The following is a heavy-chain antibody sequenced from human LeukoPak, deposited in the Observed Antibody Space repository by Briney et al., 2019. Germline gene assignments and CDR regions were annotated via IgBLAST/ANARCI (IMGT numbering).Heavy chain of an antibody. V-gene: IGHV3-30*02. CDR1: GFTFSSYG. J-gene: IGHJ2*01. D-gene: IGHD2-2*02. CDR2: IRYDGSNK. CDR3: TKDRGPYCSRTSCYTQYFDL. Sequence: GGSLRLSCAASGFTFSSYGMHWVRQAPGKGLEWVSFIRYDGSNKYYADSVKGRFTISRDNSKTTRYLQMNSLRAKDTAVYYCTKDRGPYCSRTSCYTQYFDLWGRGTLVTVSS.